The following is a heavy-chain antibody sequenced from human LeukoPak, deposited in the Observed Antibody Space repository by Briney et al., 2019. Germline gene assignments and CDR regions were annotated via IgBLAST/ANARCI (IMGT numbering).Heavy chain of an antibody. V-gene: IGHV3-43*02. J-gene: IGHJ6*02. D-gene: IGHD2-15*01. CDR1: GFTFDDYA. CDR2: ISGDGGST. Sequence: GSPRLSCAASGFTFDDYAMHWVRQAPGKGLEWVSLISGDGGSTYYADSVKGRFTISRDNSKNPLYLQMNSLRTEDTALYYCAKDIGRYCSGGSCYSAYYYYGMDVWGQGTTVTVSS. CDR3: AKDIGRYCSGGSCYSAYYYYGMDV.